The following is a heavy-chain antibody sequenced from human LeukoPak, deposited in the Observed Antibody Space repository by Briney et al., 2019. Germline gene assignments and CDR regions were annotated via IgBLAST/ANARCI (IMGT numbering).Heavy chain of an antibody. CDR2: VHSSGST. D-gene: IGHD2-2*01. V-gene: IGHV4-4*07. CDR3: ARRSSMENFYDQ. J-gene: IGHJ4*02. CDR1: DASLTTYY. Sequence: SETLSLTCTVSDASLTTYYWSWIRQPAGNGLEWIGHVHSSGSTNYNPSLKSRVTMSVDTSKNQFSLKVSSVTAADTALYYCARRSSMENFYDQWGQGTLVTVSS.